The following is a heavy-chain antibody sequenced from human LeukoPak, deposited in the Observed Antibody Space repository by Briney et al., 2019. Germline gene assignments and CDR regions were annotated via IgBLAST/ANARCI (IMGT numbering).Heavy chain of an antibody. CDR3: TTDGGY. D-gene: IGHD5-24*01. V-gene: IGHV3-73*01. CDR2: IRSKANSYAT. J-gene: IGHJ4*02. Sequence: DWVGRIRSKANSYATAYAASVKGRFTISRDDSKNTAYLQMNSLKTEDTAVYYCTTDGGYWGQGTLVTVSS.